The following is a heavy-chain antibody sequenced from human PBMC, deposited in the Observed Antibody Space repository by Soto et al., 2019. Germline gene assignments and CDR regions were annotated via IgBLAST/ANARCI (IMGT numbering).Heavy chain of an antibody. J-gene: IGHJ6*02. Sequence: EVQRVESGGGLVQPGGSLRLSCAASGFNFSSYEMNWVRQAPGKWLEWVSYISSSGSTIYYSDSVKGRFTISRDNANNALYLQMNSLRAEDTAVDYGARKARSYYGMAVWGQGTTVTVSS. CDR1: GFNFSSYE. CDR3: ARKARSYYGMAV. CDR2: ISSSGSTI. V-gene: IGHV3-48*03.